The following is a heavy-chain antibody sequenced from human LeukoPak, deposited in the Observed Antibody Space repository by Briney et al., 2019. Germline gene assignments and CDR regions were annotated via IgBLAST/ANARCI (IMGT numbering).Heavy chain of an antibody. V-gene: IGHV3-33*06. CDR2: IWYDGSNK. Sequence: PGWSLRLSCAASGFSFSSYGMHWVRQAPGKGLKWVAVIWYDGSNKYYADSVKGRFTISRDNSKNTLFLQMNSLRADDTAVYYCANDNAYSSSWYYYYYMDVWGKGTTVTVSS. CDR1: GFSFSSYG. J-gene: IGHJ6*03. D-gene: IGHD6-13*01. CDR3: ANDNAYSSSWYYYYYMDV.